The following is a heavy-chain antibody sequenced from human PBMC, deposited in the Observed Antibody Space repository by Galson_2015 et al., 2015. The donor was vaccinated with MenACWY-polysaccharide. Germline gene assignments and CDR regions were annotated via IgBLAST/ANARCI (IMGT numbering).Heavy chain of an antibody. Sequence: SLRLSCAASGFTFSTYWMHWVRQAPGKGLVWVSRIKSDGSSTNYADSVKGRLTISRDNSKNTLYLQMNSLRAEDTAVYYCAKDSTDFWSVAGRFDHWGQGTLVTVSS. D-gene: IGHD3-3*01. CDR1: GFTFSTYW. CDR2: IKSDGSST. V-gene: IGHV3-74*01. CDR3: AKDSTDFWSVAGRFDH. J-gene: IGHJ5*02.